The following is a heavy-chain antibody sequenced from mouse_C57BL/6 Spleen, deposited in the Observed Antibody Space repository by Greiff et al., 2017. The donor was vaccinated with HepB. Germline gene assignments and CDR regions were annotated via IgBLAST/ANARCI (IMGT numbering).Heavy chain of an antibody. V-gene: IGHV1-53*01. D-gene: IGHD4-1*01. CDR2: INPSNGGT. J-gene: IGHJ2*01. CDR3: ARWDDGRYYFDD. CDR1: GYSFTSYW. Sequence: QVQLQQSGPELVKPGASVKLSCKASGYSFTSYWMHWVKQRPGQGLEWIGYINPSNGGTNYNEKFKSKATMTVDKSSSTAYMQLSSLTSEDSAVYYWARWDDGRYYFDDWGQGTTLTVSS.